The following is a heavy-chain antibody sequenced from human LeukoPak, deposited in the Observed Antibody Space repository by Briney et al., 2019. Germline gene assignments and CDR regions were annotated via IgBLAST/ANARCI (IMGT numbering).Heavy chain of an antibody. J-gene: IGHJ4*02. V-gene: IGHV3-74*01. CDR3: ARDSRYLPDY. Sequence: GGSLRLSCAASGFTFSSYAMSWVRQAPGKGLVWVSRIISDGSSASYADSVKGRFTSSRDNVKNTLYLQMNSLRAEDTAVYYCARDSRYLPDYWGQGTLVTVSS. CDR2: IISDGSSA. CDR1: GFTFSSYA. D-gene: IGHD1-14*01.